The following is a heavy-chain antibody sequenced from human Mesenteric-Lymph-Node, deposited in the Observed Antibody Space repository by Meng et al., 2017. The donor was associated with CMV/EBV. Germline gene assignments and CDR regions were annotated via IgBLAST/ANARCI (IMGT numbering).Heavy chain of an antibody. D-gene: IGHD1-26*01. J-gene: IGHJ4*02. CDR1: GFTFSDYY. V-gene: IGHV3-11*01. CDR3: ARTAPPKGATQRGGVGYFDY. Sequence: GGSLRLSCAASGFTFSDYYMTWIRQAPGKGLEWVAYISSSGSIIYYADSVKGRFTISRDNAKHSLYLQMNSPRVEDTAVYYCARTAPPKGATQRGGVGYFDYWGQGTLVTVSS. CDR2: ISSSGSII.